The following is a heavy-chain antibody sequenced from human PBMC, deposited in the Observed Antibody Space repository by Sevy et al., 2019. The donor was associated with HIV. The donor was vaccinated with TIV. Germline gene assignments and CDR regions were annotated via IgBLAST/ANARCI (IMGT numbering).Heavy chain of an antibody. Sequence: GGSLRLSCAASGFTFSSYEMNWVRQAPGKGVEWVSYISSSGSTIYYADSVKGRFTISRDNAKNSLYLQMNSLRAEDTAVYYCVSSGWLPFDYWGQGTLVTVSS. J-gene: IGHJ4*02. V-gene: IGHV3-48*03. CDR3: VSSGWLPFDY. CDR2: ISSSGSTI. D-gene: IGHD6-19*01. CDR1: GFTFSSYE.